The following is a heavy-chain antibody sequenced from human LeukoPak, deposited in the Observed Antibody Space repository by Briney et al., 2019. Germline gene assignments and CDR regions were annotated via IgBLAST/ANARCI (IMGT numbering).Heavy chain of an antibody. J-gene: IGHJ4*02. CDR1: GYTFAGYD. Sequence: GASVKVSCKAFGYTFAGYDINWVRQAPGQGLEWMGRIIPILGIANYAQKFQGRVTITADKSTSTAYMELSSLRSEDTAVYYCARVLARGYYYDSSWGQGTLVTVSS. V-gene: IGHV1-69*04. D-gene: IGHD3-22*01. CDR2: IIPILGIA. CDR3: ARVLARGYYYDSS.